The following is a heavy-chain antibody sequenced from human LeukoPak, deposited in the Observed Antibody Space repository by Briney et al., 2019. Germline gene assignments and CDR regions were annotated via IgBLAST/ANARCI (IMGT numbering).Heavy chain of an antibody. D-gene: IGHD4-11*01. CDR3: ARTTRVTPDGRAEYFED. J-gene: IGHJ1*01. CDR1: GGSISSGGYY. CDR2: IYYSGST. V-gene: IGHV4-31*03. Sequence: PSQTLSLTCTVSGGSISSGGYYWSWIRQHPGKGLEWIGYIYYSGSTYYNPSLKSRVTISVDTSKNQFSLKLSSVTAADTAVYYCARTTRVTPDGRAEYFEDWGQGTLVIVSS.